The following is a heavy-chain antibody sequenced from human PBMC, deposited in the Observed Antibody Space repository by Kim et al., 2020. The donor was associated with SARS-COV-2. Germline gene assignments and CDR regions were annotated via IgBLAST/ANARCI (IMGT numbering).Heavy chain of an antibody. CDR1: GGSISSYY. D-gene: IGHD3-22*01. CDR2: IYYSGST. J-gene: IGHJ3*02. Sequence: SETLSLTCTVSGGSISSYYWSWIRQPPGKGLEWIGYIYYSGSTNYNPSLKSRVTISVDTSKNQFSLKLSSVTAADTAVYYCARVSYYYDSSGYYFAFDIWGQGTMVTVSS. V-gene: IGHV4-59*13. CDR3: ARVSYYYDSSGYYFAFDI.